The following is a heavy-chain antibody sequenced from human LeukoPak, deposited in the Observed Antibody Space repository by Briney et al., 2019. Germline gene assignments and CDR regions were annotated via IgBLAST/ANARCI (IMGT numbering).Heavy chain of an antibody. J-gene: IGHJ5*02. CDR2: INPSGGST. CDR1: GYTFTSYY. V-gene: IGHV1-46*01. D-gene: IGHD1-1*01. CDR3: ARDLGTDHWFDP. Sequence: ASVKVSCKASGYTFTSYYMHWVRQAPGQGLEWMGIINPSGGSTSYAQKFQGRVTMTRDTSTSTVYMELSSLRSEDTVVYYCARDLGTDHWFDPWGQGTLVTVSS.